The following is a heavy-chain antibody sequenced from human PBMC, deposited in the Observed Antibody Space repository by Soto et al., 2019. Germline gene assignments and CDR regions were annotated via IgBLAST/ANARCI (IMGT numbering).Heavy chain of an antibody. CDR3: ARGAHSRGRPAVLGGMDV. CDR1: GGSFRCYY. Sequence: PAETLSLTCAVSGGSFRCYYWSWIRQPPGKGLEWIGEINHSGSTNYNPSLKSRVTISVDTSKTQFSLKLSSVTAADTAVYCCARGAHSRGRPAVLGGMDVWGQGTTVTVSS. V-gene: IGHV4-34*01. CDR2: INHSGST. D-gene: IGHD6-19*01. J-gene: IGHJ6*02.